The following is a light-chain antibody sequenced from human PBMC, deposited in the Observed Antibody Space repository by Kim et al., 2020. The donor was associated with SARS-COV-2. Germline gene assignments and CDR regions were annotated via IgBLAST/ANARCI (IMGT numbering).Light chain of an antibody. Sequence: KISGSVGGRHSRYAMGWHQQQTEKGPRYLMKLNRDGSHSKGDGIPDRFSGSSSGAERYLTISSLQSADEGDYYCQTWGAGIRVFGGGTQLTVL. V-gene: IGLV4-69*01. CDR2: LNRDGSH. CDR3: QTWGAGIRV. J-gene: IGLJ3*02. CDR1: GRHSRYA.